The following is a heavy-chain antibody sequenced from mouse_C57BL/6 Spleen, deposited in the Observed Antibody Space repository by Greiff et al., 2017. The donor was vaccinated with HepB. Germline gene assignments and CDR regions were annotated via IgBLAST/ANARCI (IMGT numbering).Heavy chain of an antibody. D-gene: IGHD2-1*01. V-gene: IGHV3-6*01. Sequence: VQLKQSGPGLVKPSPSLSLTCSVPGYSITSGYYWNWIRQFPGNKLEWMGYISYDGSNNYNPSLKNRISITRDTSKNQFFLKLNSVTTEDTATYYCASLPSDYAMDYWGQGTSVTVSS. CDR3: ASLPSDYAMDY. CDR1: GYSITSGYY. CDR2: ISYDGSN. J-gene: IGHJ4*01.